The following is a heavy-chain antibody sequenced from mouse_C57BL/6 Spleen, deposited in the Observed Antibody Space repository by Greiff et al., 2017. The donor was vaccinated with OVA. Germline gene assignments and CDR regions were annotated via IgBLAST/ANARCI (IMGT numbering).Heavy chain of an antibody. J-gene: IGHJ2*01. CDR2: ISDGGSYT. D-gene: IGHD4-1*01. CDR1: GFTFSSYA. CDR3: ARDRGGTEYYFDD. Sequence: EVQGVESGGGLVKPGGSLKLSCAASGFTFSSYAMSWVRQTPEKRLEWVATISDGGSYTYYPDNVKGRFTISRDNAKNNLYLQMSHLKSEDTAMYYCARDRGGTEYYFDDWGQGTTLTVSS. V-gene: IGHV5-4*01.